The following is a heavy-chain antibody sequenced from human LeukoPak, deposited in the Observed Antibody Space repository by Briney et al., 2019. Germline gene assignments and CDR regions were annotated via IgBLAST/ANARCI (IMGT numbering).Heavy chain of an antibody. CDR1: GDSISSGGYS. J-gene: IGHJ6*02. CDR2: IYPSGST. V-gene: IGHV4-30-2*01. Sequence: PSEALSLTCAVSGDSISSGGYSWSWIRQPPGKGLGWIGYIYPSGSTYYNPSLKSRVTISIDRSKNQFSLKLSSVTAADTAVYYCARDRNYYGMDVWGQGTTVTVSS. CDR3: ARDRNYYGMDV.